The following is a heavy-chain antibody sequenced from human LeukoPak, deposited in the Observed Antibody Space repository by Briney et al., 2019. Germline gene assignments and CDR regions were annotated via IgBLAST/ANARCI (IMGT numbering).Heavy chain of an antibody. CDR1: GFSFSSSG. CDR3: SKEGVRCCHDDY. J-gene: IGHJ4*02. Sequence: GGSLRLSCAASGFSFSSSGLHWVRQAPDKGLEWVAFIHYDGSIKYYADSVKGRFTISRDNSKNTLYLQMDTLRGEDTAVYYCSKEGVRCCHDDYWGRGTLVTVPS. CDR2: IHYDGSIK. V-gene: IGHV3-30*02. D-gene: IGHD2-2*01.